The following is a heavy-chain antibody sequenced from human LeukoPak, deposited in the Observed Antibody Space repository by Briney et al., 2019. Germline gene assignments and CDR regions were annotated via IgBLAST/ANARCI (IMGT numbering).Heavy chain of an antibody. D-gene: IGHD4-23*01. CDR3: ARHYGGTFFDY. CDR2: ISAYSGST. Sequence: GASVKVSCKASGYTFTTYGINWVRQAPGQGLEWMGWISAYSGSTNYAQNLQGRVTMTTDTSTSTAYMELRSPRSDDTAVYYCARHYGGTFFDYWGQGTLVTVSS. J-gene: IGHJ4*02. V-gene: IGHV1-18*01. CDR1: GYTFTTYG.